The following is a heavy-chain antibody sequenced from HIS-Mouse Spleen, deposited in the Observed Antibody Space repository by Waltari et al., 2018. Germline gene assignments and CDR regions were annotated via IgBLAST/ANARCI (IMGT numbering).Heavy chain of an antibody. CDR3: ARGSSSIAARDAFDI. Sequence: QVQLQQWGAGLLKPSETLSLTCAVYGGSFSGYYWSWIRQPPGKGLEWVGENNHSGSTHYNPSLKSGFTISVDTSKNQFSLKLSSVTAADTAVYYCARGSSSIAARDAFDIWGQGTMVTVSS. D-gene: IGHD6-6*01. V-gene: IGHV4-34*01. J-gene: IGHJ3*02. CDR2: NNHSGST. CDR1: GGSFSGYY.